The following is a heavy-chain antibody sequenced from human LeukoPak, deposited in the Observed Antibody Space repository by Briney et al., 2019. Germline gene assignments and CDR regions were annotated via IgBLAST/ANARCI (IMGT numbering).Heavy chain of an antibody. CDR1: GFTFTNAW. V-gene: IGHV3-15*07. J-gene: IGHJ5*02. CDR2: IRSNSDGGTI. CDR3: ATDFYDST. D-gene: IGHD3-22*01. Sequence: PGGSLRLSCVDSGFTFTNAWMNWVRQAPGKGLEWVGRIRSNSDGGTIDYAAPVKGRFTLSRDDSKTTLYLQMNSLQTEDTAVYYCATDFYDSTWGQGTLVTVSS.